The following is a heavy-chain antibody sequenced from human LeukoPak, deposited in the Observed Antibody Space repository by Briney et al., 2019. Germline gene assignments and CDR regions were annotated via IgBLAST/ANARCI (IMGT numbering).Heavy chain of an antibody. Sequence: ASVKVSCKASGYTFTSYGISWVRQAPGQGLEWMGWISAYNGNTNYAQKLQGRVTMTTDTSTSTAYMELRSLRSDDTAVYYCARYGGTMIVVVSAGYYYGMDVWGQGTTVTVSS. J-gene: IGHJ6*02. CDR1: GYTFTSYG. CDR2: ISAYNGNT. V-gene: IGHV1-18*01. CDR3: ARYGGTMIVVVSAGYYYGMDV. D-gene: IGHD3-22*01.